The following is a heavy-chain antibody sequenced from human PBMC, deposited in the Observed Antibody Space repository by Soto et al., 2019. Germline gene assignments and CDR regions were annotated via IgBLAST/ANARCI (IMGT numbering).Heavy chain of an antibody. V-gene: IGHV1-69*12. J-gene: IGHJ6*01. CDR3: ARKAAAGLGMDV. D-gene: IGHD6-13*01. CDR2: IIPIFGTA. Sequence: QVQLVQSGAEVKKPGSSVKVSCKASGGTFSSYAISWVRQAPGQGLEGMGGIIPIFGTANYAQKFQGRVTITADESTSTDYVELSTLRCEDTAEYYCARKAAAGLGMDVWGQGTTVTVSS. CDR1: GGTFSSYA.